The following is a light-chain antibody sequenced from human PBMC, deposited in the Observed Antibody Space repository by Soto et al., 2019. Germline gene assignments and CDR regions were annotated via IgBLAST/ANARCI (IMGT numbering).Light chain of an antibody. CDR3: QQYGSSPPYT. J-gene: IGKJ2*01. V-gene: IGKV3-20*01. CDR1: QSVSSSY. CDR2: GAS. Sequence: EIVLTQSPGILSLSPGQRATLSCRASQSVSSSYLGWYQQKPGQAPRLLIYGASNRATGIPDRFSASGSKTNFTLNISRLEPEDFAVYYCQQYGSSPPYTFGQGTKLEIK.